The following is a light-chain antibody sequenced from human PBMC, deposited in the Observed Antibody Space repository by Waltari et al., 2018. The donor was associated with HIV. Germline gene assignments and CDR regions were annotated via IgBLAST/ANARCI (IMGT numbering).Light chain of an antibody. J-gene: IGKJ2*03. Sequence: EIVLTQSPGTLSLSPGERATLSCRASQSVSRTYLAWDQQKPGQAPRLLIYGASSSATCIPDRFSGSGYGTDFTLTISRLEPEDFAVYYCQQYGSSQYSFGQGPSWRSN. CDR2: GAS. CDR3: QQYGSSQYS. V-gene: IGKV3-20*01. CDR1: QSVSRTY.